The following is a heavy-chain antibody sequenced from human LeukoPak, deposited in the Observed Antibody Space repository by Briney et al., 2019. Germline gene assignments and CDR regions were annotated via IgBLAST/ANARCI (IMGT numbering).Heavy chain of an antibody. Sequence: GASMKVSCKASGGTFSSYTISWVRQAPGQGLEWMGRIIPILGIANYAQKFQGRVTITADKSTSTAYMELSSLRSEDTAVYYCARGGYGYPFDYWGQGTLVTVSS. CDR1: GGTFSSYT. CDR2: IIPILGIA. J-gene: IGHJ4*02. D-gene: IGHD5-18*01. CDR3: ARGGYGYPFDY. V-gene: IGHV1-69*02.